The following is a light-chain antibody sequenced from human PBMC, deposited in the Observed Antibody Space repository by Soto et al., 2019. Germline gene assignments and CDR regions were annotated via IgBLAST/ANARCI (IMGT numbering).Light chain of an antibody. CDR1: QSVSSN. V-gene: IGKV3-15*01. CDR3: QQYSNWPLT. J-gene: IGKJ4*01. CDR2: GAS. Sequence: EIVMTQSPATLSVSPGEGATLSCRASQSVSSNLAWYQQKPGQAPRLLILGASTRATGIPARFSGSGSGTEFSLTISALQSEDLAIYYCQQYSNWPLTFGGGTKVGI.